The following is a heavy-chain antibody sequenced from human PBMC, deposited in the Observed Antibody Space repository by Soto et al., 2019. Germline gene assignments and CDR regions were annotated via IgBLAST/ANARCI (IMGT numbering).Heavy chain of an antibody. D-gene: IGHD3-9*01. V-gene: IGHV1-2*04. Sequence: GASVKVSCKASGYTFTGYYMHWVRQAPGQGLEWMGWINPNSGGTNYAQKFQGWVTMTRDTSISTAYMELSRLRSDDTAVYYCARGPYDILTGYQDYYYYGMDVWGQGTTVTVSS. CDR3: ARGPYDILTGYQDYYYYGMDV. J-gene: IGHJ6*02. CDR1: GYTFTGYY. CDR2: INPNSGGT.